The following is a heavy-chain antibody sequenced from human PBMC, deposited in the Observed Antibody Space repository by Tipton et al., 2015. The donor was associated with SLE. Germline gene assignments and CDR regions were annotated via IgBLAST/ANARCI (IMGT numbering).Heavy chain of an antibody. CDR2: IYYSEST. J-gene: IGHJ3*02. D-gene: IGHD6-6*01. CDR3: ARDRSIAARFDAFDI. Sequence: TLSLTCTVSGGSISSYYWSWIRQPPGKGLEWIGYIYYSESTNYNPSLKSRVTISVDTSKNQFSLKLSSVTAADTAVYYCARDRSIAARFDAFDIWGQGTMVTVSS. CDR1: GGSISSYY. V-gene: IGHV4-59*12.